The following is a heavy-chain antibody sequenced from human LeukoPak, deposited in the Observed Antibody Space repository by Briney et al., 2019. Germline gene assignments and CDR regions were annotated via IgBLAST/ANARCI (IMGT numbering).Heavy chain of an antibody. CDR1: AGSITNYY. CDR2: IYYTGST. D-gene: IGHD3-22*01. Sequence: SETLSLTSTVSAGSITNYYWSWIRQPPGKGLEWIGYIYYTGSTNYNPSLESRVSISVDTSKNQFSLKLSSVTAADTAVYYCARHGGYHSPIDYWGQGTLVTVSS. J-gene: IGHJ4*02. CDR3: ARHGGYHSPIDY. V-gene: IGHV4-59*08.